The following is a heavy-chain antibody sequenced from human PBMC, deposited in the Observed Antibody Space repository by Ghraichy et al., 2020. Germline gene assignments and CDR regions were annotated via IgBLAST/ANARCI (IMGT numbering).Heavy chain of an antibody. CDR1: GFSFSTHW. Sequence: GGSLRLSCAASGFSFSTHWMHWFRQAPGKELMRVSHINVDGSTTNYADSVKGRFTISRDNAKNTLYLQMDSLRAEDTAVYYCAKDLTWNQADYWGQGALVTVSS. D-gene: IGHD1-1*01. V-gene: IGHV3-74*01. CDR2: INVDGSTT. CDR3: AKDLTWNQADY. J-gene: IGHJ4*02.